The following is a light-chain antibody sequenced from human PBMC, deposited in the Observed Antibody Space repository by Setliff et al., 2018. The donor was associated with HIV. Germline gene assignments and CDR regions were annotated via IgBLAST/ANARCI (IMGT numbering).Light chain of an antibody. CDR1: SSDIGGYNF. CDR3: SSYSSINTQM. Sequence: QSVLTQPASVSGSPGQSITISCTGSSSDIGGYNFVSWYQQHPVKAPKLIIYGVNYRPSGVSSRFSGSKSGNTASLTISGLQAEDEVDYYCSSYSSINTQMFGTGTKVTVL. J-gene: IGLJ1*01. V-gene: IGLV2-14*01. CDR2: GVN.